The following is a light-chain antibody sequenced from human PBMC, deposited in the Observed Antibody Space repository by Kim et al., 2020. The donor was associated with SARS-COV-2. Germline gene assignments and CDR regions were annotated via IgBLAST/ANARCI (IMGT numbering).Light chain of an antibody. Sequence: RVTISCTGSSSNIGAGYDVHWYQHLPGTAPKLLIYGNVNRPSGVPDRFSGSKSGTSASLAITGLQAEDEADYYCQSYDSSVSGSRVFGGGTQLTVL. CDR2: GNV. CDR1: SSNIGAGYD. V-gene: IGLV1-40*01. CDR3: QSYDSSVSGSRV. J-gene: IGLJ3*02.